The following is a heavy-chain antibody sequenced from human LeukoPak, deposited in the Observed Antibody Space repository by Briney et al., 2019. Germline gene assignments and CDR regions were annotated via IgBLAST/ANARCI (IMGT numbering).Heavy chain of an antibody. J-gene: IGHJ4*02. CDR2: IYYSGST. V-gene: IGHV4-39*07. CDR3: ARDFDY. Sequence: SETLSLTCTVSGGSISSSSYYWGWIRQPPGKGLEWIGSIYYSGSTYYNPSLKSRVTISVDKSKNQFSLNLSSVTAADTAVYYCARDFDYWGQGTLVTVSS. CDR1: GGSISSSSYY.